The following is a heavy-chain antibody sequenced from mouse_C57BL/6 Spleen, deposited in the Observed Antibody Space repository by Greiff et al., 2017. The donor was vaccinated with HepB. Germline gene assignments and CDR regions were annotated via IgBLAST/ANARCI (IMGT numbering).Heavy chain of an antibody. CDR1: GYTFTSYW. CDR2: IDPSDSYT. D-gene: IGHD2-4*01. J-gene: IGHJ2*01. CDR3: ASRVYYDYDGYFDY. V-gene: IGHV1-50*01. Sequence: QVQLQQPGAELVKPGASVKLSCKASGYTFTSYWMQWVKQRPGQGLEWIGEIDPSDSYTNYNQKFKGKATLTVDTSSRTAYMQLSSLTSEDSAVYYCASRVYYDYDGYFDYWGQGTTLTVSS.